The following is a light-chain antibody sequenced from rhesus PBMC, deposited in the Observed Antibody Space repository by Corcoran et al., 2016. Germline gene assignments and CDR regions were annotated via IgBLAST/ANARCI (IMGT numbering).Light chain of an antibody. CDR3: QKYSSSPFT. CDR2: GAS. CDR1: QSVSSY. J-gene: IGKJ3*01. V-gene: IGKV3-53*01. Sequence: QVILTQSPATLSLSPGERATLSCRASQSVSSYLAWYQQKPGQAPRLLSYGASSRDTGIPDRFSGSGSGTEFTLTISSLEPEDFAVYYCQKYSSSPFTFGPGTKLDIK.